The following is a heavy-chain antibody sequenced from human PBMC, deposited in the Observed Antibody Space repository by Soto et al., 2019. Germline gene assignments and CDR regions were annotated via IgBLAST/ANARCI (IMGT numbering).Heavy chain of an antibody. Sequence: QMTLKEPGPTLVKPTQTLTLTCTFSGFSLSSSGVGVGWIRQPPGKALEWLTFIYWDDDKRYSPSLKSRLTVTKDTSKNQVVLTLTNMDPVDTAIYYCARLVVACITYYFVSSGQGTLLTVSS. CDR2: IYWDDDK. D-gene: IGHD2-15*01. J-gene: IGHJ4*02. V-gene: IGHV2-5*02. CDR1: GFSLSSSGVG. CDR3: ARLVVACITYYFVS.